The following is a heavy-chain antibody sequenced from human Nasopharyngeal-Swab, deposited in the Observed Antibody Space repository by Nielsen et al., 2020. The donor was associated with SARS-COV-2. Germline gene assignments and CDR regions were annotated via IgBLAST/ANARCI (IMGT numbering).Heavy chain of an antibody. CDR1: GFTFSSYS. J-gene: IGHJ3*02. Sequence: GGSLRLSCAASGFTFSSYSMNWVRQAPGKGLEWVSYISSSGRTIYYEDSVKGRFTISRDNAKNSLYLQMNSLRDEDTAVYYCARDWESRITIFGVVIKRAFDIWGQGTMVTVSS. D-gene: IGHD3-3*01. V-gene: IGHV3-48*02. CDR3: ARDWESRITIFGVVIKRAFDI. CDR2: ISSSGRTI.